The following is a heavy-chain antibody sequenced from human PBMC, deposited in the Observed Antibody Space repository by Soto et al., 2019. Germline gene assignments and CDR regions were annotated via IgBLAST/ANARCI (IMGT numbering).Heavy chain of an antibody. J-gene: IGHJ4*02. CDR2: IYYSGST. V-gene: IGHV4-59*01. CDR3: ARDQGYSGRRSVADSVWYFDY. D-gene: IGHD5-12*01. CDR1: GGSISSYY. Sequence: SETLSLTCTVSGGSISSYYWSWIRQPPGKGLEWIGYIYYSGSTNYNPSFKSRVTISVDTPKNQFSLKLSSVTAADTAVYYCARDQGYSGRRSVADSVWYFDYWGQGTLVTVSS.